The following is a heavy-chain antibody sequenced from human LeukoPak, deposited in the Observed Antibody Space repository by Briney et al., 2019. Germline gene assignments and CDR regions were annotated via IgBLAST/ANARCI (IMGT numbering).Heavy chain of an antibody. J-gene: IGHJ4*02. CDR2: IKEDGSEK. D-gene: IGHD1-26*01. CDR3: ARVLVGALDY. Sequence: GGSLRLSCAASGFTFRSYWMSWFRQAPGKGLEWVANIKEDGSEKSYVDSVKGRFTISRDNAKNLLYLQMNSLRAEETAVYYCARVLVGALDYWGQGTLVTVSS. V-gene: IGHV3-7*03. CDR1: GFTFRSYW.